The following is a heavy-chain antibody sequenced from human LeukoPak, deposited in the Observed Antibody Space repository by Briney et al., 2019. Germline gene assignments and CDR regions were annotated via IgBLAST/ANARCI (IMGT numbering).Heavy chain of an antibody. Sequence: ASVRVSCKASGYTFTIYGISWVRQAPGQGGEWMGWISAYNGNTNYAQKFQGRVTITEDTSTDTAYMELSSLTSDDTAVYYCATDLAMVRGVIGGDYWGQGTLVTVSS. D-gene: IGHD3-10*01. CDR2: ISAYNGNT. J-gene: IGHJ4*02. CDR1: GYTFTIYG. CDR3: ATDLAMVRGVIGGDY. V-gene: IGHV1-18*01.